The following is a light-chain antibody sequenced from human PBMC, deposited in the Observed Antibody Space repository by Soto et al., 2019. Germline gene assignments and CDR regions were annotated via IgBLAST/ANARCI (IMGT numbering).Light chain of an antibody. CDR2: EVS. Sequence: QSVLTQPASVSGSPGQSITISCTGTSSDVGGYNYVSWYQQHPGKAPKLMIYEVSNRPSGVSNRFSGSKSGNTASLTISGLQAEDEADYYCSSYTSSSSVVFGGWTKVTVL. CDR1: SSDVGGYNY. CDR3: SSYTSSSSVV. V-gene: IGLV2-14*01. J-gene: IGLJ2*01.